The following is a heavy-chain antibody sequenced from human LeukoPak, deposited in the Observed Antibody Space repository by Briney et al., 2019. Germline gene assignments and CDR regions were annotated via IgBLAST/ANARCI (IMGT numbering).Heavy chain of an antibody. J-gene: IGHJ6*02. D-gene: IGHD2-21*02. Sequence: SVKVSCKASGGTFISYAISWVRQAPGQGLEWMGRIIPIFGIANYAQKFQGRVTITADKSTSTAYMELSSLRSEDTAVYYCARADCGGDCRDPYYYYGMDVWGQGTTVTVSS. CDR2: IIPIFGIA. CDR1: GGTFISYA. CDR3: ARADCGGDCRDPYYYYGMDV. V-gene: IGHV1-69*04.